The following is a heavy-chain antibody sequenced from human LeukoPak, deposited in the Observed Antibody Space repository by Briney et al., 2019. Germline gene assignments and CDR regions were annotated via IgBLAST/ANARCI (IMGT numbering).Heavy chain of an antibody. CDR3: AREHCSGGSCYPLGGFDP. V-gene: IGHV1-2*02. CDR1: GYTFTGYY. D-gene: IGHD2-15*01. J-gene: IGHJ5*02. CDR2: INPNSGGT. Sequence: ASVKVSCKASGYTFTGYYMHWVRQAPGQGLEWMGWINPNSGGTNYAQKFQGRVTMTRDTSISTAYMELSRLRSDGTAVYYCAREHCSGGSCYPLGGFDPWGQGTLVTVSS.